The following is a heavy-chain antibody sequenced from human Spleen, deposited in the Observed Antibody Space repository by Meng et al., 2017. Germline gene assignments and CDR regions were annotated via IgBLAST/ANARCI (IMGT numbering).Heavy chain of an antibody. D-gene: IGHD2-21*01. Sequence: GESLKISCAASGFSFSSYPTHWVRQAPGKGLESVSAISGDGRDTYYADSVKGRLTISRDNSKNTLYLQMGSLRAEDTAVYYCARETQGDYDYWGRGTLVTVSS. CDR3: ARETQGDYDY. J-gene: IGHJ4*02. V-gene: IGHV3-64*02. CDR1: GFSFSSYP. CDR2: ISGDGRDT.